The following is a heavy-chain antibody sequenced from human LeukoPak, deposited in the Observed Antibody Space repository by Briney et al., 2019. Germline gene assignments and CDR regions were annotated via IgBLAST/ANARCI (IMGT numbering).Heavy chain of an antibody. Sequence: GESLKISCKGSGYSFTSYWIGWVRQMSGKGLEWMGIIYPGDSDTRYSPSFQGQVTISADKSISTAYLQWSSLKASDTAMYYCARKGGYCSSTSCLYYFDYWGQGTPVTVSS. CDR2: IYPGDSDT. CDR1: GYSFTSYW. J-gene: IGHJ4*02. D-gene: IGHD2-2*01. V-gene: IGHV5-51*01. CDR3: ARKGGYCSSTSCLYYFDY.